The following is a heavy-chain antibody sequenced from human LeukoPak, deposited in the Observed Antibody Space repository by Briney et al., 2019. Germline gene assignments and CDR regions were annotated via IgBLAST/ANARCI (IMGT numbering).Heavy chain of an antibody. D-gene: IGHD3-3*01. Sequence: SETLSLTCTVSGGPISNYYWSWIRQPPGKGLEWIGYIYYSGSTNYNPSLKSRVTISVDTSNKQFSLKLSSVTAADTAVYYCAGRRITIFGEVIRSRRHYFDPWGQGSLVTVSS. CDR3: AGRRITIFGEVIRSRRHYFDP. V-gene: IGHV4-59*12. J-gene: IGHJ5*02. CDR2: IYYSGST. CDR1: GGPISNYY.